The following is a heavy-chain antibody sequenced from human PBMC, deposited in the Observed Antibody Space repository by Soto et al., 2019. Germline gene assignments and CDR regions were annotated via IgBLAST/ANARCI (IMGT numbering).Heavy chain of an antibody. J-gene: IGHJ4*02. CDR1: GYGFTTYG. V-gene: IGHV1-18*01. CDR3: ARGRYGDY. D-gene: IGHD1-1*01. Sequence: QVHLVQSGAEVKKPGASVKVSCKGSGYGFTTYGITWVRQAPGQGLEWMAWISAHNGNTNYAQKLQGRVTVTRDTSTSPAYMGLRSLRSDDTAVYYCARGRYGDYWGQGALVTVSS. CDR2: ISAHNGNT.